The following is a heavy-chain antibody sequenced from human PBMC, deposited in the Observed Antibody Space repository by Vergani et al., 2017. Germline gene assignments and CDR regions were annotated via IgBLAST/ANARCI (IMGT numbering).Heavy chain of an antibody. J-gene: IGHJ5*02. Sequence: QVQLVQSGAEVKKPGASVKVSCKASGYTFTGYYMHWVRQAPGQGLEWMGWINPNSGGTNYAQKFQGRVTMTRDTSISTAYMVLSRLRSDDTAVYYCARDPQQLVRGGLFDPWGQGTLVTVSS. V-gene: IGHV1-2*02. CDR2: INPNSGGT. CDR3: ARDPQQLVRGGLFDP. D-gene: IGHD6-13*01. CDR1: GYTFTGYY.